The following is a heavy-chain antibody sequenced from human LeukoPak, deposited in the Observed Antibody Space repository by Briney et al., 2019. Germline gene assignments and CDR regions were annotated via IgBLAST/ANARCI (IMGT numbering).Heavy chain of an antibody. J-gene: IGHJ4*02. Sequence: GGSLRLSCAASGFTFSSYAMSWVRQAPAKGLEWVSAISGSGGSTYYADSAKGRFTISRDDSKNTLYLQMTSLRAEDTAVYYCAKDSTTFDYWGQGTLVTVSS. CDR1: GFTFSSYA. D-gene: IGHD4-17*01. CDR3: AKDSTTFDY. V-gene: IGHV3-23*01. CDR2: ISGSGGST.